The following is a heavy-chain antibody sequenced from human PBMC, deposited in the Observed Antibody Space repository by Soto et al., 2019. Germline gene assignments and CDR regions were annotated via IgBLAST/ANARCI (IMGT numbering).Heavy chain of an antibody. J-gene: IGHJ4*02. D-gene: IGHD6-13*01. CDR2: ISKSRSDI. CDR3: PLYSSTWGDFDY. Sequence: EVQLVESGGGLVKPGGSLRLSCAASGFAFSSYAMNWDRQAPGKGLEWVTSISKSRSDISYADSVKGRLNISRDNAKKSLYLQMNSLRAEDTAVYYCPLYSSTWGDFDYWGQGTLVTVSS. V-gene: IGHV3-21*02. CDR1: GFAFSSYA.